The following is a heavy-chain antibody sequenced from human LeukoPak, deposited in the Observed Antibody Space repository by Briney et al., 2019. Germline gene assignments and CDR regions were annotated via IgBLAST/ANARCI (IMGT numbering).Heavy chain of an antibody. V-gene: IGHV3-7*03. CDR1: GFTFSGYW. CDR3: AREPYGDYFDY. Sequence: GGSLRLSCAASGFTFSGYWMSWVRQAPGKGLEWVANIKQDGSDKYYVDSVKGRFTISGDNAKNSLYLQMNSLRAEDTAVYYCAREPYGDYFDYWGQGILVTVSS. J-gene: IGHJ4*02. D-gene: IGHD4-17*01. CDR2: IKQDGSDK.